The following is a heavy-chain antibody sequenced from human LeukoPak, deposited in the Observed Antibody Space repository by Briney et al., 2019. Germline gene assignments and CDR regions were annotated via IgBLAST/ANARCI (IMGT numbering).Heavy chain of an antibody. CDR3: ARGTKRFLEWSPLVY. CDR1: GFTFSSYA. V-gene: IGHV3-30-3*01. CDR2: ISYDGSNK. D-gene: IGHD3-3*01. J-gene: IGHJ4*02. Sequence: GGSLRLSCAASGFTFSSYAMHWLRQAPGKGLEWVAVISYDGSNKYYADSVKGRFTISRDNSKNTLYLQMNSLRAEDTAVYYCARGTKRFLEWSPLVYWGQGTLVTVSS.